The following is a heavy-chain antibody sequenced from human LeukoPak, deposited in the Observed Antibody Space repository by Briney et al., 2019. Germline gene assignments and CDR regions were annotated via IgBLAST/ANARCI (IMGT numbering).Heavy chain of an antibody. J-gene: IGHJ4*02. Sequence: GGSLRLSCAASGFTFSSYEMNWVRQAPGKGLEWISYISSSGSTIYYADSVKGRFPISRDNAKNSLYLQMNSLRAEDTAVYYCARDYGSGSYSGYFDYWGQGTLVTVSS. CDR2: ISSSGSTI. D-gene: IGHD3-10*01. CDR1: GFTFSSYE. CDR3: ARDYGSGSYSGYFDY. V-gene: IGHV3-48*03.